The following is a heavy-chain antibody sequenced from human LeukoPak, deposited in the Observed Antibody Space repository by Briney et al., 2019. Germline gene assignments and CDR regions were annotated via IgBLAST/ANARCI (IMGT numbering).Heavy chain of an antibody. Sequence: GGSLRLSCAAFGFTFNSYWMHWVRQAPGKVLVWVSRIDEDGKTIDYADSVKGRFTISRDNAKDTLYLQMSSLRDEDTAVYYCVSDLCGGDDQWGRGTLVTVSS. V-gene: IGHV3-74*01. J-gene: IGHJ5*02. D-gene: IGHD3-3*01. CDR1: GFTFNSYW. CDR3: VSDLCGGDDQ. CDR2: IDEDGKTI.